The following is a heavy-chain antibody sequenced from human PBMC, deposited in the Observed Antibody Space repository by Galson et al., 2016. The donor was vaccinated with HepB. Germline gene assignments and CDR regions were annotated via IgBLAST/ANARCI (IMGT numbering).Heavy chain of an antibody. CDR3: ARHKGIAVSGYAIDY. CDR1: GGSIGSSSYY. CDR2: TYTLGNS. V-gene: IGHV4-61*02. Sequence: TLSLTCTVSGGSIGSSSYYWSWIRQPAGKGLEWIGRTYTLGNSNFNPSLKSRVTITVNTSKNQFSLKLSSATAADTAVYYCARHKGIAVSGYAIDYWGQGTLVTVSS. J-gene: IGHJ4*02. D-gene: IGHD6-19*01.